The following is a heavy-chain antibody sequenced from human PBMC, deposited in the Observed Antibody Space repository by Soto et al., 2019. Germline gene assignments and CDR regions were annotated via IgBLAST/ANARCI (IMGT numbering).Heavy chain of an antibody. CDR2: INHSGST. J-gene: IGHJ3*02. V-gene: IGHV4-34*01. Sequence: SETLSLTCAVYGGSFSGYYWSWIRQPPGKGLEWIGEINHSGSTNYNPSLKSRVTISVDTSKNQFSLKLSSVTAADTAVYYCARRYSGIAVAKRAFDIWGQGTMVTVSS. CDR1: GGSFSGYY. D-gene: IGHD6-19*01. CDR3: ARRYSGIAVAKRAFDI.